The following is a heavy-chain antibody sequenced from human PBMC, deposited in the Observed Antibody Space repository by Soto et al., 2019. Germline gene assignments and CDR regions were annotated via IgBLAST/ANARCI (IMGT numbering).Heavy chain of an antibody. V-gene: IGHV1-18*04. CDR3: ARDSSSRPLRAYYYGMDV. J-gene: IGHJ6*02. CDR1: GYTFTSYG. CDR2: ISAYNGNT. Sequence: QVQLVQSGAEVKKPGASVKVSCKASGYTFTSYGISCVRQAPGQGLEWMRWISAYNGNTNYAQKLQGRVTMTTDTPTSTAYMELRSLRSDDTAVEYCARDSSSRPLRAYYYGMDVWGQWTTVTVSS. D-gene: IGHD6-13*01.